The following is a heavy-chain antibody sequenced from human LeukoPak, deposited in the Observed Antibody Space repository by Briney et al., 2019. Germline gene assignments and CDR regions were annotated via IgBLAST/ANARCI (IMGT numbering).Heavy chain of an antibody. D-gene: IGHD3-22*01. J-gene: IGHJ4*02. CDR1: GGSISSYY. V-gene: IGHV4-4*07. Sequence: PSETLSLTCTVSGGSISSYYWSWIRQPAGKGLEWIGRIYTSGSTNYNPSLKSRVTMSVDTSKNQFSLKLSSVTAADTAVYYCARGRYYYDSSGYLPFDYWGQGTLVTVSS. CDR3: ARGRYYYDSSGYLPFDY. CDR2: IYTSGST.